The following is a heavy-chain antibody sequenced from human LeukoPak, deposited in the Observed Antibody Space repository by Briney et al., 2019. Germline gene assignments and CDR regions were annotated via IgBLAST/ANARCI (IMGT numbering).Heavy chain of an antibody. D-gene: IGHD6-19*01. Sequence: GGSLRLSCAASGFTFSDYYMSWIRQAPGKGLEWVSYISSSGSTIYYADSVKGRFTISRDNAKNSLYLQMNSLRAEDTVVYYCARHPYSSGWYFVLWGQGTLVTVSS. V-gene: IGHV3-11*01. CDR1: GFTFSDYY. CDR3: ARHPYSSGWYFVL. J-gene: IGHJ4*02. CDR2: ISSSGSTI.